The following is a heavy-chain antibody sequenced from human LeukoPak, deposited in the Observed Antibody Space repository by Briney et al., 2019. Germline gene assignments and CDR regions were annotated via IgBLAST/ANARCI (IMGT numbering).Heavy chain of an antibody. CDR2: IRYDGSNK. D-gene: IGHD2-2*01. V-gene: IGHV3-30*02. CDR1: GFTFSSYG. Sequence: PGGSLRLSCAASGFTFSSYGMHWVRQAPGKGLEWVAFIRYDGSNKYYADSVKGRFTISRDNSKNTLYLQMNSLRAEDTAVYYCASVNPAAYYFDYWGQGTLVTVSS. J-gene: IGHJ4*02. CDR3: ASVNPAAYYFDY.